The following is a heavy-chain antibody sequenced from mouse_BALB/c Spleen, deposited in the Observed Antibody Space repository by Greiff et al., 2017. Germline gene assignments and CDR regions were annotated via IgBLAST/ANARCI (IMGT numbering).Heavy chain of an antibody. CDR2: ISYSGST. V-gene: IGHV3-2*02. D-gene: IGHD1-2*01. CDR3: ARETTAIDY. CDR1: GYSITSDYA. Sequence: EVQLQESGPGLVKPSQSLSLTCTVPGYSITSDYAWNWIRQFPGNKLEWMGYISYSGSTSYNPSLKSRISITRDTSKNPFFLQLNSVTTEDTATYYCARETTAIDYWGQGTTLTVSS. J-gene: IGHJ2*01.